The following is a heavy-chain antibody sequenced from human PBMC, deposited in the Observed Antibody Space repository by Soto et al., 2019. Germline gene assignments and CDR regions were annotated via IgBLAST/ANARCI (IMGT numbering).Heavy chain of an antibody. Sequence: GGSLRLSCAASGFTFSSYAMSWVRQAPGKGLEWVSAISGSGGSTYYADSVKGRFTISRDISKNTLYLQMNSLRAEDTAVYYCAKWILTGDKYYYYYGMDVWGQGTTVTVSS. CDR2: ISGSGGST. V-gene: IGHV3-23*01. D-gene: IGHD3-9*01. CDR3: AKWILTGDKYYYYYGMDV. CDR1: GFTFSSYA. J-gene: IGHJ6*02.